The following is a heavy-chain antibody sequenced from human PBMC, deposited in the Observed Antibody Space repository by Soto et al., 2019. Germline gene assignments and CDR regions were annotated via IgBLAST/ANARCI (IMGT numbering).Heavy chain of an antibody. CDR1: GYSFTNSW. Sequence: GESLNISCKGSGYSFTNSWIIWLRQMPGKGLEWMGRIHPSDSYTNYGPSSQGHVTISADKSIGTAYLQWSSLKASDTAMYYGARCGRTSCPLDFWGQGTLVTVSS. CDR2: IHPSDSYT. D-gene: IGHD2-2*01. V-gene: IGHV5-10-1*01. CDR3: ARCGRTSCPLDF. J-gene: IGHJ4*02.